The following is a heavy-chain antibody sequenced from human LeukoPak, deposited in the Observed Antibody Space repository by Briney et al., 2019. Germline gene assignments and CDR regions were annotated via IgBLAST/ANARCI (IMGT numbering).Heavy chain of an antibody. Sequence: GESLKISCQGSGYSFTSYWIGWVRQMPGKGLKWMGIIYPGDSDTRYSPSFQGQVTISADKSISTAYLQWSSLKASDTAMYYCAIMGYYGDYDYYYGMDVWGQGTTVTVSS. CDR3: AIMGYYGDYDYYYGMDV. CDR2: IYPGDSDT. D-gene: IGHD4-17*01. J-gene: IGHJ6*02. V-gene: IGHV5-51*01. CDR1: GYSFTSYW.